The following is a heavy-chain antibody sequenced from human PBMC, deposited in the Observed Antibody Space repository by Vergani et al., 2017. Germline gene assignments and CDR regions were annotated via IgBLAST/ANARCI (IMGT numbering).Heavy chain of an antibody. CDR3: AGESFYGDRDHDAFDI. D-gene: IGHD4-17*01. Sequence: QVQLVQSGAEVKKPGASVKVSCKASDYTFTSYGISWVRQAPGQRLEWMGWISAYNGNTNYAQKLQGRVTMTTDTSTSTAYLELRSLRSDDTAVYYCAGESFYGDRDHDAFDIWGQGTMVTVSS. J-gene: IGHJ3*02. V-gene: IGHV1-18*01. CDR1: DYTFTSYG. CDR2: ISAYNGNT.